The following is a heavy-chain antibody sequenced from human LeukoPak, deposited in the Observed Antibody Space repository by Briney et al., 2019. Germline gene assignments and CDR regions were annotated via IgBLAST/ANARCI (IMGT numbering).Heavy chain of an antibody. J-gene: IGHJ4*02. CDR1: GGSISSSSYY. D-gene: IGHD5-18*01. V-gene: IGHV4-39*01. Sequence: SETLSLTCTVSGGSISSSSYYWGWIRQPPGKGLEWIGSIYYSGSTYYNPSLKSRVPISVYTSKNQFSLKLSSVTAAETAVYYCARRKKGYSYGFFDYWGQGTLVTVSS. CDR3: ARRKKGYSYGFFDY. CDR2: IYYSGST.